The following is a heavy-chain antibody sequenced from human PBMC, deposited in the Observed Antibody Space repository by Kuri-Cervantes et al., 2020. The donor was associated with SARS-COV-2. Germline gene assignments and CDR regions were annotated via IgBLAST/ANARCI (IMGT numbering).Heavy chain of an antibody. J-gene: IGHJ5*02. CDR3: AKPGITMVRGVIYWFDP. V-gene: IGHV3-23*01. Sequence: GESLKISCAASGFTFSDYYMSWIRQAPGKGLEWVSAISGSGGSTYYADSVKGRFTISRDDSKNTLYLQMNSLRAEDTAVYYCAKPGITMVRGVIYWFDPWGQGTLVTVSS. D-gene: IGHD3-10*01. CDR2: ISGSGGST. CDR1: GFTFSDYY.